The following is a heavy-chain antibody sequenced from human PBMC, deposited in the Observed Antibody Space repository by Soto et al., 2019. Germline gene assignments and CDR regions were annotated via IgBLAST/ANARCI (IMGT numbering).Heavy chain of an antibody. CDR2: IFSSGST. CDR3: AREGSYSAYNFAHGIQLWSFDF. D-gene: IGHD5-12*01. V-gene: IGHV4-4*07. CDR1: GGSINTFY. J-gene: IGHJ4*02. Sequence: KLRETLSLTCTVSGGSINTFYWSWVRQPAGKGLEWIGRIFSSGSTSFNPSLESRVAMSVDTSKNHFSLNLSSVTAADMAVYYCAREGSYSAYNFAHGIQLWSFDFWGQGALVTVSS.